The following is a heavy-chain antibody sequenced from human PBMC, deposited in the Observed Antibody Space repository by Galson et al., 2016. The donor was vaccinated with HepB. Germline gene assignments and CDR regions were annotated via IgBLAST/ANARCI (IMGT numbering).Heavy chain of an antibody. CDR3: ARHALEFRFFAGYYYNGLDV. Sequence: SETLSLTCRVSDDSINSRNYYWGWVRQPPGKGLEWIGTMYLHDGKRWYSPSLRNRVTISLDAPRRQVSLRLSSVTAADTGVYYCARHALEFRFFAGYYYNGLDVWGRGITVTVSS. CDR1: DDSINSRNYY. CDR2: MYLHDGKR. J-gene: IGHJ6*02. V-gene: IGHV4-39*01. D-gene: IGHD1-1*01.